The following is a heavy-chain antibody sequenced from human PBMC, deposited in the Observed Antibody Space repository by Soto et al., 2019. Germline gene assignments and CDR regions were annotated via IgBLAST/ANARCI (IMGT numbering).Heavy chain of an antibody. J-gene: IGHJ6*02. CDR2: IKEDGREK. Sequence: EVQLVESGGGLVQTGGSLRLSCAASEFTFSSYWMNWVRQAPGKGLEWVANIKEDGREKYYVDSVKGRFTISRDNAKNSLYLQMNRLRGGDTAVYYSARDLGAPGRRSAVGYYDHYGMDVWGQGPTVTVSS. CDR1: EFTFSSYW. D-gene: IGHD2-2*01. CDR3: ARDLGAPGRRSAVGYYDHYGMDV. V-gene: IGHV3-7*05.